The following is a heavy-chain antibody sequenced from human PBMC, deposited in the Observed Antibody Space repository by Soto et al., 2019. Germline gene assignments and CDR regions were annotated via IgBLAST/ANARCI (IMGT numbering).Heavy chain of an antibody. J-gene: IGHJ6*02. Sequence: GSLRLSCAASGFTSSDYYISWIRQAPGKGLEWVSYISSSGTIIYHADSVKGRFTISRDNAKNSLFLQMNSLRAEDTAVYYCARGKSIFYGMDVWGQGTTVTVSS. CDR1: GFTSSDYY. V-gene: IGHV3-11*01. CDR2: ISSSGTII. CDR3: ARGKSIFYGMDV. D-gene: IGHD2-15*01.